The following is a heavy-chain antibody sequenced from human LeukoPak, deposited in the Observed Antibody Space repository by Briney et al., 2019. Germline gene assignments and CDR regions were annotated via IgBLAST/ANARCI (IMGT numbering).Heavy chain of an antibody. J-gene: IGHJ4*02. D-gene: IGHD5-18*01. V-gene: IGHV4-31*03. CDR1: GGSIYSDSNF. CDR2: IYYSGST. Sequence: SQTLSLTCTVSGGSIYSDSNFWIWIRQHPGKGLEWIGYIYYSGSTYYSPSLNSRVTISMDMSKNQFSLNLRSVTAADTAVYYCARVQGYSYGYPDFWGQGILVTVSS. CDR3: ARVQGYSYGYPDF.